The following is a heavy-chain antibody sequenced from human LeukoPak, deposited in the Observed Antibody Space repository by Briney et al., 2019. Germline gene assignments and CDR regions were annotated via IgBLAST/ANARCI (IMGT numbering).Heavy chain of an antibody. V-gene: IGHV4-4*07. J-gene: IGHJ6*02. CDR1: GGSISSYY. CDR3: ARERITMIVVGVYYYGMDV. D-gene: IGHD3-22*01. Sequence: SETLSLTCTVSGGSISSYYWSWIRQPAGKGLEWIGRIYTSGSTNYNPSLKSRVTMSVDTSKNQFSLKLSSVTAADTAVYYCARERITMIVVGVYYYGMDVWGQGTTVTVSS. CDR2: IYTSGST.